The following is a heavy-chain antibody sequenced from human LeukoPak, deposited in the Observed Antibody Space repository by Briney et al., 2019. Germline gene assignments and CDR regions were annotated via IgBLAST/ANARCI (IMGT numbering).Heavy chain of an antibody. CDR2: INHSGST. J-gene: IGHJ5*02. V-gene: IGHV4-34*01. D-gene: IGHD5-24*01. Sequence: KASETLSLTCAVYGGSFSGYYWSWIRQPPGKGLEWIGEINHSGSTNYNPSLKSRVTISVDTSKNQFSLKLSSVTAADTAVYYCARDLFGERWLQFSWFDPWGQGTLVTVSS. CDR3: ARDLFGERWLQFSWFDP. CDR1: GGSFSGYY.